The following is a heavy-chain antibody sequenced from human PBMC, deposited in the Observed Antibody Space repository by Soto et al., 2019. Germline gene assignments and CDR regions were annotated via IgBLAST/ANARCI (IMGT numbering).Heavy chain of an antibody. J-gene: IGHJ4*02. CDR1: GYTFSSYG. D-gene: IGHD4-4*01. V-gene: IGHV1-18*01. CDR2: ISAYNGNT. CDR3: VRDSNEASFDY. Sequence: QVQLVQSGAEVKKPGASVKVSCKASGYTFSSYGINWVRQAPGQGLEWMGWISAYNGNTNYAQKVQGRVTMTTDTSTSTAYMEVRSLRSDDTAVCYCVRDSNEASFDYWGQGTLVTVSS.